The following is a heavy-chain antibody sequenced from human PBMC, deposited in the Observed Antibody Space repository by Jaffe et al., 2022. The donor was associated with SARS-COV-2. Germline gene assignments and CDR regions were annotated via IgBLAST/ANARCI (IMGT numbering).Heavy chain of an antibody. J-gene: IGHJ4*02. V-gene: IGHV3-53*01. D-gene: IGHD3-22*01. CDR1: GFTVSSNY. CDR2: IYSGGST. Sequence: EVQLVESGGGLIQPGGSLRLSCAASGFTVSSNYMSWVRQAPGKGLEWVSVIYSGGSTYYADSVKGRFTISRDNSKNTLYLQMNSLRAEDTAVYYCARVAYDSSGYYFFDYWGQGTLVTVSS. CDR3: ARVAYDSSGYYFFDY.